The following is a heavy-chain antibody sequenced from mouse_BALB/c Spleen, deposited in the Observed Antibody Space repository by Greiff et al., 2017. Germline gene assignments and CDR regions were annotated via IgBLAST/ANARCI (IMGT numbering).Heavy chain of an antibody. CDR3: ARWTLTGKGFAY. D-gene: IGHD4-1*01. CDR2: INPSTGYT. V-gene: IGHV1-7*01. Sequence: QVQLQQSGAELAKPGASVKMSCKASGYTFTSYWMHWVKQRPGQGLEWIGYINPSTGYTEYNQKFKDKATLTADKSSSTAYMQLSSLTSEDSAVYYCARWTLTGKGFAYWGQGTLVTVSA. CDR1: GYTFTSYW. J-gene: IGHJ3*01.